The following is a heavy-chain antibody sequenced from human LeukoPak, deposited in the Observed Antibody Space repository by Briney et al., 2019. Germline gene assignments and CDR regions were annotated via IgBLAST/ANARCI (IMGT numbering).Heavy chain of an antibody. CDR1: AGSISRINW. CDR3: VVYGSGAKCLDY. D-gene: IGHD4/OR15-4a*01. Sequence: PSQTLSLTCTVSAGSISRINWWNCVRQPPGRGLEWIGALYNTARTNYNPSLTSPLTMAVDKTRNQFSLRLSSATAADTAVYSCVVYGSGAKCLDYWGQGTLVTVSS. J-gene: IGHJ4*02. CDR2: LYNTART. V-gene: IGHV4-4*02.